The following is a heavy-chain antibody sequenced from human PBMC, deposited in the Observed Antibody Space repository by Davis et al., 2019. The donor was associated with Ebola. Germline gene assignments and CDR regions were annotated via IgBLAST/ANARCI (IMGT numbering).Heavy chain of an antibody. V-gene: IGHV3-21*01. CDR3: ARVGEDLYCSSTSCYNWFDP. CDR2: ITSTVTYI. CDR1: GFTFSDYS. Sequence: GESLKISCAASGFTFSDYSMNWVRQAPGKGLEWVSSITSTVTYIYYADSLKGRFTMSRDNAKNSLYLQMNSLRAEDTAVYYCARVGEDLYCSSTSCYNWFDPWGQGTLVTVSS. J-gene: IGHJ5*02. D-gene: IGHD2-2*01.